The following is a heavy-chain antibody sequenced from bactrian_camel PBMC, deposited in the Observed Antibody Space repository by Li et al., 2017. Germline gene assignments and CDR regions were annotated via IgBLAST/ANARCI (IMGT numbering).Heavy chain of an antibody. CDR1: GFTFSTYD. Sequence: VQLVESGGELVQPGGSLRLSCAASGFTFSTYDMSWVRQAPGKGLEWVSAINSGGGSTYYADSVKGRFTLSHDRSKNTMYLQMDNLKTEDTGVYYCAALNSTYGGRFGWCKDFRGQGTQVTVS. D-gene: IGHD6*01. CDR2: INSGGGST. CDR3: AALNSTYGGRFGWCKDF. J-gene: IGHJ4*01. V-gene: IGHV3S40*01.